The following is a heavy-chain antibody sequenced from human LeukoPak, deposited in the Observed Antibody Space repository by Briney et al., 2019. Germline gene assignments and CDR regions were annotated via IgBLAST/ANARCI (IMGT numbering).Heavy chain of an antibody. J-gene: IGHJ4*02. CDR2: INPNSGGT. V-gene: IGHV1-2*02. D-gene: IGHD6-13*01. Sequence: GASVKVSCKASGYTFTGYYMHWVRQAPGQGLEWMGWINPNSGGTNYAQKFQGRVTMTRDTPISTAYMELSRLRSDDTAVYYCARCNSSRKNFDYWGQGTLVTVSS. CDR1: GYTFTGYY. CDR3: ARCNSSRKNFDY.